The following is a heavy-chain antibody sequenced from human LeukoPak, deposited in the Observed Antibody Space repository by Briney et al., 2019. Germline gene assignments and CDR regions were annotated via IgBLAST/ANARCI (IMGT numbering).Heavy chain of an antibody. CDR3: ASEVGATSRDY. D-gene: IGHD1-26*01. CDR2: INHSGST. V-gene: IGHV4-34*01. CDR1: GGSFSGYY. J-gene: IGHJ4*02. Sequence: SETLSLTCAVYGGSFSGYYWSWIRQPPGKGLEWIGEINHSGSTNYNPSLKSRVTISVDTSKNQFSLKLGSVTAADTAVYYCASEVGATSRDYWGQGTLVTVSS.